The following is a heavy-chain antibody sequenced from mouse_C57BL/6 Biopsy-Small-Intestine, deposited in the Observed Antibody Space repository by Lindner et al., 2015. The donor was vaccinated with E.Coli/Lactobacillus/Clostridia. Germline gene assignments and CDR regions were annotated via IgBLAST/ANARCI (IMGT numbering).Heavy chain of an antibody. Sequence: VQLQESGPEVVKPGASVKMSCKASGYTFTDYNMHWVKQRYGKSLEWIGYINPNNGGTTYNQKFKGKATLTVSKSSSTAYMELRSLTSEDSAVYYCAREFYYDYDGAMDSWGQGTSVTVSS. D-gene: IGHD2-4*01. CDR2: INPNNGGT. CDR1: GYTFTDYN. V-gene: IGHV1-22*01. J-gene: IGHJ4*01. CDR3: AREFYYDYDGAMDS.